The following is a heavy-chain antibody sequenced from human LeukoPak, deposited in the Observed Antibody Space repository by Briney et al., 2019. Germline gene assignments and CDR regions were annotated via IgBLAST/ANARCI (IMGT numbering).Heavy chain of an antibody. CDR3: ARRGYYDGTGYYYFDH. J-gene: IGHJ4*02. Sequence: GGSLRLSCAASGFTFSSDTMDWVRQAPGKGLEWVSSISGSGGSTYYADSVKGRFTISRDNSKNTLYLQMNSLRAEDTAVYYCARRGYYDGTGYYYFDHWGQGTLVTVSS. D-gene: IGHD3-22*01. V-gene: IGHV3-23*01. CDR1: GFTFSSDT. CDR2: ISGSGGST.